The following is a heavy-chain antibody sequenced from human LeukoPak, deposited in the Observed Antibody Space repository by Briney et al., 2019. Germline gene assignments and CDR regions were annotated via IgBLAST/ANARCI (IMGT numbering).Heavy chain of an antibody. CDR1: GFTFSDYY. V-gene: IGHV3-11*01. CDR2: ISTSGSTT. Sequence: GGSLRLSCAASGFTFSDYYMSWIRQAPGTGLEWISYISTSGSTTLYAGSVKGRFTISRDNAKNSLYLQMNSLRAEDTAVYYCAREALVPDYWGQGTPVTVSS. J-gene: IGHJ4*02. D-gene: IGHD1-26*01. CDR3: AREALVPDY.